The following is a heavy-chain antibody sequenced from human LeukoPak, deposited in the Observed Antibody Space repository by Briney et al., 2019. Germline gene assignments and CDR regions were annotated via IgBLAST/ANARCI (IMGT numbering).Heavy chain of an antibody. D-gene: IGHD6-19*01. CDR2: ISSSGSTI. V-gene: IGHV3-48*03. Sequence: PGGSLRLSCAASGVASGFLFSNAWMNWVRQAPGKGLEWVSYISSSGSTIYYADSVKGRFTISRDNAKNSLYLQMNSLRAEDTAVYYCARDRSVAEVGYYYYGMDVWGQGTTVTVSS. CDR3: ARDRSVAEVGYYYYGMDV. J-gene: IGHJ6*02. CDR1: GFLFSNAW.